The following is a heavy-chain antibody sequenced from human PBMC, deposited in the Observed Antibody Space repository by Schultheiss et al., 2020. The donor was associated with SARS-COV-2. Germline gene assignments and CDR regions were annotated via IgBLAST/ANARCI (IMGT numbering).Heavy chain of an antibody. CDR3: ARDPESGSYNYYYGMDV. Sequence: TLSLTCTVSGGSISSGSYYWNWIRQPAGKGLEWVGRVFTSGSTNYNPSLTSRVTISLDTSRNQFSLKLSSVTATDTAVYYCARDPESGSYNYYYGMDVWGQGTTVTVSS. D-gene: IGHD3-10*01. CDR1: GGSISSGSYY. V-gene: IGHV4-61*02. J-gene: IGHJ6*02. CDR2: VFTSGST.